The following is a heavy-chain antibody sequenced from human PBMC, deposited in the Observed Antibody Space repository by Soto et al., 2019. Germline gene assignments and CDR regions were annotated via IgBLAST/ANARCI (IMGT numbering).Heavy chain of an antibody. Sequence: QVQLVESGGGVVQPGRSLRLSCAASGFTFSSYGMHWVRQAPGKGLEWVAVISYDGSNKYYADSVKGRFTISRDNSKNTLYLQMNSLRAEDTAVYYCAKETVTFDYWGHGTLVTVSS. D-gene: IGHD4-17*01. V-gene: IGHV3-30*18. CDR3: AKETVTFDY. J-gene: IGHJ4*01. CDR2: ISYDGSNK. CDR1: GFTFSSYG.